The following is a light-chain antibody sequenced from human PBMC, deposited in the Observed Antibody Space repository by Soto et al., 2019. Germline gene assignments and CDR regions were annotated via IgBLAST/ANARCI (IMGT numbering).Light chain of an antibody. V-gene: IGLV2-14*01. CDR3: SSYTSDWGV. CDR2: EVS. J-gene: IGLJ1*01. CDR1: SSDVGGYDF. Sequence: QSALTQPGSVSGSPGQSITISCTGTSSDVGGYDFVSWYQHHPGKAPKLIIYEVSTRPSGVSNRFSGSKSGNTASLTISGLQAEDEADYYCSSYTSDWGVFGTGTKVTAL.